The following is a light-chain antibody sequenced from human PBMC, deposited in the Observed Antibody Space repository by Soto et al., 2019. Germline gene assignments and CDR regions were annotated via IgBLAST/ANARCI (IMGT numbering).Light chain of an antibody. CDR3: SSFTTSITYV. CDR2: DVS. Sequence: QSALTQPASVSGSPGQSITISCNGTSSDVGGYNFVSWYQQHPGQAPKLMIYDVSNRPSGVSNRFSGSKSGNTASLTISGLQAEDEADYYCSSFTTSITYVFGTGTKVTVL. J-gene: IGLJ1*01. CDR1: SSDVGGYNF. V-gene: IGLV2-14*01.